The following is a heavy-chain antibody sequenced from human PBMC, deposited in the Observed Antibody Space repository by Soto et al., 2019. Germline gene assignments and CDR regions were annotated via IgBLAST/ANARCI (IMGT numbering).Heavy chain of an antibody. Sequence: GGSLRLSCAASGFTFSSYGMHWVRQAPGKGLEWVAVIWYDGSNKYYADSVKGRFTISRDNSKNTLYLQMNSLRAEDTAVYYCARDLSYGSACMDVWGQVTTVTVSS. CDR1: GFTFSSYG. CDR2: IWYDGSNK. D-gene: IGHD3-10*01. V-gene: IGHV3-33*01. CDR3: ARDLSYGSACMDV. J-gene: IGHJ6*02.